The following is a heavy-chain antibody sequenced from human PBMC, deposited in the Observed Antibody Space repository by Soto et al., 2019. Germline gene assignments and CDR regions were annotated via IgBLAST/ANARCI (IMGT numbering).Heavy chain of an antibody. CDR3: SKARDISGDYRPFDY. CDR2: IHSGSGAA. J-gene: IGHJ4*02. Sequence: GGSLRLSCAASGFPFTTHVMSWLRQAPGKGLEWVSAIHSGSGAANHADSVKGRFTISSDKSKNTLYLQMNSLRAEDTAVYYCSKARDISGDYRPFDYWGQGTLVTVSS. D-gene: IGHD3-22*01. CDR1: GFPFTTHV. V-gene: IGHV3-23*01.